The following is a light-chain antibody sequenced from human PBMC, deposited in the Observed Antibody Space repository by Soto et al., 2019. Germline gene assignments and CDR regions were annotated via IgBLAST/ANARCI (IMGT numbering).Light chain of an antibody. CDR2: GAS. J-gene: IGKJ2*01. V-gene: IGKV3-20*01. CDR1: QSVSSSY. Sequence: EIVLTQSPGTLSLSPGERATLSCRASQSVSSSYLAWYQQKPGQAPRLLIYGASSRATGIPDRFSGSGSGTDFTLTISRLEPEDLATFYCQQSYTVPHTFGQGTKVEI. CDR3: QQSYTVPHT.